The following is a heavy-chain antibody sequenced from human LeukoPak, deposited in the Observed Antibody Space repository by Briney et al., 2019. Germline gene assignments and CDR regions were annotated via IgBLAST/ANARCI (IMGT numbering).Heavy chain of an antibody. J-gene: IGHJ6*03. Sequence: GGSLRLSYAATGFTFSIYNMTWVRQAPGKALEWVSSITSSSAYTYYADSVKGRYTISRDNAQNSLYLQMNSLRAEDTAVYYCARDPYSGGYGPYYYYYMDVWGKGTTVTISS. CDR1: GFTFSIYN. CDR3: ARDPYSGGYGPYYYYYMDV. D-gene: IGHD1-26*01. V-gene: IGHV3-21*01. CDR2: ITSSSAYT.